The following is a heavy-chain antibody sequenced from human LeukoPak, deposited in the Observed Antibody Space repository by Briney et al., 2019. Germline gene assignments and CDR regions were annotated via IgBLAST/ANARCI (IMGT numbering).Heavy chain of an antibody. V-gene: IGHV1-8*03. J-gene: IGHJ5*02. Sequence: ASVKVSCKASGYTFTSYDINWVRQATGQGLEWMGWMNPNSGNTGYAQKFQGRVTITRNTSISTVYMELSSLRSEDTAVYYCARGCEYSSGLNWFDPWGQGTLVTVSS. CDR2: MNPNSGNT. CDR1: GYTFTSYD. CDR3: ARGCEYSSGLNWFDP. D-gene: IGHD6-19*01.